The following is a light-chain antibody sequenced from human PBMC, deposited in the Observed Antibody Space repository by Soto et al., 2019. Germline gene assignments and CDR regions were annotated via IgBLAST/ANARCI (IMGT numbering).Light chain of an antibody. J-gene: IGKJ4*01. CDR3: QKHHTFPLT. Sequence: DIQMTQSPSSVSASLGDRDTITCRASQGIGVYLAWFQQKPGNVPKLLIYAASTLQSGVPSRFSGSGSGTDFTLTISSLQPEDVATCYPQKHHTFPLTFVGGTKVDIK. CDR1: QGIGVY. CDR2: AAS. V-gene: IGKV1-27*01.